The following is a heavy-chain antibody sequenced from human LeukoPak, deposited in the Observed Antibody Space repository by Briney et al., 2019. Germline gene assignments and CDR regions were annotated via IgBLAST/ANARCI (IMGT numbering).Heavy chain of an antibody. V-gene: IGHV4-34*01. J-gene: IGHJ6*02. Sequence: KPSETLSLTCAVYGGSFSGYYWSWIRQPPGKGLEWIGEINHSGSTNYNPSLKSRVTIPVDTSKNQFSLKLSSVTAADTAVYYCARNRRLGGKNCSGGSCRTYYYYGMDVWGQGTTVTVSS. CDR2: INHSGST. CDR3: ARNRRLGGKNCSGGSCRTYYYYGMDV. D-gene: IGHD2-15*01. CDR1: GGSFSGYY.